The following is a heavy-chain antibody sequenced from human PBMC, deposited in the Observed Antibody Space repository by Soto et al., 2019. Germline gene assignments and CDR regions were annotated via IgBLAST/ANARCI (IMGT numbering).Heavy chain of an antibody. V-gene: IGHV3-23*01. J-gene: IGHJ4*02. CDR2: IGTGGDT. CDR3: AKNYYFDN. CDR1: GFTFSNYA. Sequence: PGGSLRLSCAASGFTFSNYAMNWGRQAPGKELEWVSSIGTGGDTNYADSVKGRFTISRDNSRNTLYLQMNSLRAEDTALYYCAKNYYFDNWGQGTLVTVSS.